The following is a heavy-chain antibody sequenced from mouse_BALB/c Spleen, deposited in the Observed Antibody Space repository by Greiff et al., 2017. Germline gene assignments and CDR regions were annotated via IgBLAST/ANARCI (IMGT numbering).Heavy chain of an antibody. V-gene: IGHV5-17*02. J-gene: IGHJ2*01. CDR2: ISSGSSTI. Sequence: EVMLVESGGGLVQPGGSRKLSCAASGFTFSSFGMHWVRQAPEKGLEWVAYISSGSSTIYYADTVKGRFTISRDNPKNTLFLQMTSLRSEDTAMYYCARYGGGYFDYWGQGTTLTVSS. D-gene: IGHD1-1*02. CDR1: GFTFSSFG. CDR3: ARYGGGYFDY.